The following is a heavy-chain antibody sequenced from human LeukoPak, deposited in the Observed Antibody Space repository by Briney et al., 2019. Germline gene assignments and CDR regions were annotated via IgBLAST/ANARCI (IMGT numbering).Heavy chain of an antibody. CDR3: TRGGPVAGTHKYFQH. J-gene: IGHJ1*01. Sequence: ASVKVSCKASGYTFTSYDINWVRQATGQGLEWMGWMNPNNGNTDYAQKFQGRVTMTRNTSISTAYMELSSLRSEDTAVYYCTRGGPVAGTHKYFQHWGQGTLVTVSS. V-gene: IGHV1-8*01. CDR2: MNPNNGNT. D-gene: IGHD6-19*01. CDR1: GYTFTSYD.